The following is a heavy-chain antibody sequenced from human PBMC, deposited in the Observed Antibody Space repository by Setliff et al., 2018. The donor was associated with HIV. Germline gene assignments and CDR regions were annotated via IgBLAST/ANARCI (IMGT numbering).Heavy chain of an antibody. V-gene: IGHV1-2*02. Sequence: ASVKVSCKASGYTFTNFGVGWVRQAPGQGLEWMGWISPQRGDPKYAQNFEGRVTLTRDTSINTVYMELTRLRSDDTAVYYCARDGMYSNGWTDHWGQGTLVTVS. D-gene: IGHD6-19*01. CDR2: ISPQRGDP. CDR1: GYTFTNFG. J-gene: IGHJ5*02. CDR3: ARDGMYSNGWTDH.